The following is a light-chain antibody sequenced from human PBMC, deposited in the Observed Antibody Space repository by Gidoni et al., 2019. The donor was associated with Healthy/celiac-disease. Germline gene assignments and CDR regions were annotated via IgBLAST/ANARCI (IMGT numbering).Light chain of an antibody. CDR3: QQGA. Sequence: EIVLTQSPGTLSLSPGERATLSCRASQSVSSTYLAWYQQKPGQAPRLLIYGASSRVTGVPDRFSGSGSGTDFTLTISRLEPEDFAVYYCQQGAFXXXTKVGMK. V-gene: IGKV3-20*01. CDR1: QSVSSTY. CDR2: GAS. J-gene: IGKJ1*01.